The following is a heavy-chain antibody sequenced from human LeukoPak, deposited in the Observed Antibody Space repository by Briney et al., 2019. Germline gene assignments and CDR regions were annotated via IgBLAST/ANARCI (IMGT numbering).Heavy chain of an antibody. CDR1: GLPHKAFP. V-gene: IGHV3-23*01. J-gene: IGHJ4*02. CDR3: AKDFSAYYYNSSGSPFDL. CDR2: ISGSGHGR. D-gene: IGHD3-22*01. Sequence: GGSLRLSCGLSGLPHKAFPVSCLREARGGAVEGGSDISGSGHGRFYANPARGRFTITRDNSKHTLFLQMNSQRAEDTALYCCAKDFSAYYYNSSGSPFDLWGQGTLVIVSS.